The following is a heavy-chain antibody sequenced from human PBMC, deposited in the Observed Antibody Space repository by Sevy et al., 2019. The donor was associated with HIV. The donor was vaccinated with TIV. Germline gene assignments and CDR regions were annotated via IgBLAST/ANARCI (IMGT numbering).Heavy chain of an antibody. D-gene: IGHD3-22*01. CDR2: IYYSGST. CDR1: GGSISSYY. Sequence: SETLSLTCTVSGGSISSYYWSWIRQPPGKGLEWIGYIYYSGSTNYNPSLKSRVTISVDTSKNQFSLKLSSVTAADTAVYYGARDGLDGYYDSGGYYYYYMDVWGKGTTVTVSS. V-gene: IGHV4-59*01. J-gene: IGHJ6*03. CDR3: ARDGLDGYYDSGGYYYYYMDV.